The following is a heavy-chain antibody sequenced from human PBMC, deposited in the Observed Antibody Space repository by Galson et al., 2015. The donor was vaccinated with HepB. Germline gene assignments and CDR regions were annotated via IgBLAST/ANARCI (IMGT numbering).Heavy chain of an antibody. CDR1: GYTFTSYY. J-gene: IGHJ6*03. CDR2: INPSGGST. D-gene: IGHD2-21*01. V-gene: IGHV1-46*01. Sequence: SVKVSCKASGYTFTSYYMHWVRQAPGQGLEWMGIINPSGGSTSYAQKFQGRVTMTRDTSTSTVHMELSSLRSEDTAVYYCAKGNCGGDCYRYYYYYMDVWGKGTTVTVSS. CDR3: AKGNCGGDCYRYYYYYMDV.